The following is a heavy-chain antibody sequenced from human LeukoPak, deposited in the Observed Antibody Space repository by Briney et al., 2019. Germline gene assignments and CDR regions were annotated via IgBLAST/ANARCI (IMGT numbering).Heavy chain of an antibody. CDR3: ARGNVYYDFWSGYTSYNWFDP. J-gene: IGHJ5*02. D-gene: IGHD3-3*01. Sequence: GASVKVSCKASGYTFTGYYMHWVRQAPGQGLVWMGWINPNSGGTNYAQKFQGRVTMTRDTSISTAYMELSRLRSDDTAVYYCARGNVYYDFWSGYTSYNWFDPWGQGTLVTVSS. V-gene: IGHV1-2*02. CDR1: GYTFTGYY. CDR2: INPNSGGT.